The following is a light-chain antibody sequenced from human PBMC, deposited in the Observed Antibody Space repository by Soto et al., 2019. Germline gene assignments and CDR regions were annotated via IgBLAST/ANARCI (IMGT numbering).Light chain of an antibody. CDR2: AAS. J-gene: IGKJ1*01. CDR3: QQSYSTPRT. V-gene: IGKV1-39*01. CDR1: QSISTW. Sequence: DIQMTQSPSTLSACVGDRVTMTFRASQSISTWLAWYQQKPGKAPKLLIYAASSLQSGVPSRFSGSGSGTDFTLTISSLQPEDFATYYCQQSYSTPRTFGQGTKVDIK.